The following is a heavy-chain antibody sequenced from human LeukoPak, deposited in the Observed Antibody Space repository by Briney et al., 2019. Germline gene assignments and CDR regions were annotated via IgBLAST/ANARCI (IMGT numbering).Heavy chain of an antibody. J-gene: IGHJ4*02. Sequence: PGGSLILSCAASGLTFSGYAMSWVRQAPGKGLEWVSAISGSGGSTYYADSVKGRFTISRDNSKNTLYLQVNSLRAEDTAVYYCATPYYYDSSGYSSYFDYWGQGTLVTVSS. D-gene: IGHD3-22*01. V-gene: IGHV3-23*01. CDR3: ATPYYYDSSGYSSYFDY. CDR1: GLTFSGYA. CDR2: ISGSGGST.